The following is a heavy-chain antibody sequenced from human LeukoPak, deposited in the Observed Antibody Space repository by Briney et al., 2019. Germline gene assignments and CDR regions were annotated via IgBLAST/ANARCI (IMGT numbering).Heavy chain of an antibody. V-gene: IGHV4-39*07. J-gene: IGHJ6*03. CDR2: INHSGST. CDR1: GGSISSSSYY. Sequence: SETLSLTCTVSGGSISSSSYYWGWIRQPPGKGLEWIGEINHSGSTNYNPSLKSRVTISVDTSKNQFSLKLSSVTAADTAVYYCARGRPYRGYSYGYYYYYMDVWGKGTTVTLSS. D-gene: IGHD5-18*01. CDR3: ARGRPYRGYSYGYYYYYMDV.